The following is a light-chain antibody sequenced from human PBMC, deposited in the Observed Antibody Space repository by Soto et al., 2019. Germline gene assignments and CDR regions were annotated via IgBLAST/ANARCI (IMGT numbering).Light chain of an antibody. CDR2: ASS. V-gene: IGLV2-14*01. J-gene: IGLJ1*01. Sequence: QSALTQPASVSGSPGQSITISCTGTSSDVGGYNYVSWYQHHPGKAPRLMIYASSNRPSGVSHRFSGSRSGNTASLTISGLQPEDEDDYYCSSYTSGSTLYVFGTGTKLTVL. CDR3: SSYTSGSTLYV. CDR1: SSDVGGYNY.